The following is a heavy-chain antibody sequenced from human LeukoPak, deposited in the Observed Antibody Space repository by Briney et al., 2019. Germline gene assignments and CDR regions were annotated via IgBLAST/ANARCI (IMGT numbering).Heavy chain of an antibody. CDR2: IYNSGST. Sequence: SETLSLTCTVSGGSISSYYWSWIRQPAGKGLEWIGRIYNSGSTDYNPSLKSRMTMSVDTSNQFSLKLSSVTAADTAVYYCARTTEAHSWQTRYYSYYMDVWGKGTTVTVSS. V-gene: IGHV4-4*07. D-gene: IGHD6-13*01. CDR1: GGSISSYY. J-gene: IGHJ6*03. CDR3: ARTTEAHSWQTRYYSYYMDV.